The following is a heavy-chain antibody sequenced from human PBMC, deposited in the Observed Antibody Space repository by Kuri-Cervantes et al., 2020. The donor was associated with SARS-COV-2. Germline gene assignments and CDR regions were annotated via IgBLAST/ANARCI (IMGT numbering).Heavy chain of an antibody. CDR3: ARAGDNWGQGDDAFDI. V-gene: IGHV4-34*01. J-gene: IGHJ3*02. D-gene: IGHD7-27*01. Sequence: SKTLSLTCAVYGGSFSGYYWSWIRQPPGKGLEWIGEINHSGSTNYNPSLKSRVTISVDTSKNQFSLKLSSVTAADTAVYYCARAGDNWGQGDDAFDIWGQGTMVTVSS. CDR1: GGSFSGYY. CDR2: INHSGST.